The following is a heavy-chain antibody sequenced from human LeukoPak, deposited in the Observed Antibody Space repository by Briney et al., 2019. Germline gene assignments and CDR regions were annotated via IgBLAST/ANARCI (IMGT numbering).Heavy chain of an antibody. Sequence: GRSLRLSCAASGFTFSDYGMHWVRQAPGKGLEWVAVISYDGSNKYSADSVKGRFTISRDNSKNTPYLQINSLRAEDTAVYYCAKDEDYGDYVLSYWGQGTLVTVSS. V-gene: IGHV3-30*18. CDR2: ISYDGSNK. D-gene: IGHD4-17*01. CDR1: GFTFSDYG. CDR3: AKDEDYGDYVLSY. J-gene: IGHJ4*02.